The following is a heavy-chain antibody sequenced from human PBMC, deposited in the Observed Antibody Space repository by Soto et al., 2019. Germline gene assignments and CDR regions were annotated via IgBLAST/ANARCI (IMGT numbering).Heavy chain of an antibody. CDR3: ARGRDTYYDILTRERGAFDT. V-gene: IGHV4-30-4*01. CDR2: IYYSGST. Sequence: SETLSLTCTVSGGSISSGDYYWSWIRQPPGKGLEWIGYIYYSGSTYYNPSLKSRVTISVDTSKNQFSLKLSSVTAADTAVYYCARGRDTYYDILTRERGAFDTWGQGTMVTVSS. CDR1: GGSISSGDYY. D-gene: IGHD3-9*01. J-gene: IGHJ3*02.